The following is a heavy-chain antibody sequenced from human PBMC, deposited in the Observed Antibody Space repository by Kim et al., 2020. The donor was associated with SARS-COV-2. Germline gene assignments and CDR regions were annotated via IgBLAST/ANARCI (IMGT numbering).Heavy chain of an antibody. Sequence: ASVKVSCKASGYTFTSYGISWVRQAPGQGLEWMGWISAYNGNTNYAQKLQGRVTMTTDTSTSTAYMELRSLRSDDTAVYYCARDHGYSSSWYYYYCMDVWGQGTTVTVSS. V-gene: IGHV1-18*01. CDR3: ARDHGYSSSWYYYYCMDV. CDR2: ISAYNGNT. J-gene: IGHJ6*02. D-gene: IGHD6-13*01. CDR1: GYTFTSYG.